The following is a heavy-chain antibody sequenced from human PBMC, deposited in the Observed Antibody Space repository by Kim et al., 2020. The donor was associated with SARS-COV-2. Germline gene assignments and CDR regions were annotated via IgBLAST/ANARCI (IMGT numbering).Heavy chain of an antibody. J-gene: IGHJ6*02. CDR2: IWYDGSNK. D-gene: IGHD3-16*01. V-gene: IGHV3-33*08. CDR3: AREVGVSYYYYYGMDV. CDR1: GFTFSSYG. Sequence: GGSLRLSCAASGFTFSSYGMHWVRQAPGKGLEWVAVIWYDGSNKYYADSVKGRFTISRDNSKNTLYLQMNSLRAEDTAVYYCAREVGVSYYYYYGMDVWGQGTTVTVSS.